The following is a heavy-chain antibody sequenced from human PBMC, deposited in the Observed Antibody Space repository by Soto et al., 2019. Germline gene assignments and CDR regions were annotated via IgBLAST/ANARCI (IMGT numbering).Heavy chain of an antibody. CDR3: ARGSHSSGYPQAFDS. CDR1: GFQFNIFE. J-gene: IGHJ4*02. V-gene: IGHV3-48*03. Sequence: PGESLRLSCAASGFQFNIFEMNWVRQAPGKGLEWISYIGGRAATIYYADSVKGRFTISRDNTENSLFLQMSSLRVDDTAVYFCARGSHSSGYPQAFDSWGQGTLVTVSS. CDR2: IGGRAATI. D-gene: IGHD3-22*01.